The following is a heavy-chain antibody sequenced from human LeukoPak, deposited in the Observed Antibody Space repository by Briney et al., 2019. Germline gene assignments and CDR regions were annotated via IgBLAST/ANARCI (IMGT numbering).Heavy chain of an antibody. Sequence: GGSLRLSCAASGFTFSSYGMHWVRQAPGKGLEWVAFIRYDGSNKYYADSVKGRFAISRDNSKNTLYLQMNSLRAEDTAVYYCAKSGSRYYYYYYMDVRGKGTTVTVSS. J-gene: IGHJ6*03. D-gene: IGHD5-12*01. CDR2: IRYDGSNK. CDR3: AKSGSRYYYYYYMDV. V-gene: IGHV3-30*02. CDR1: GFTFSSYG.